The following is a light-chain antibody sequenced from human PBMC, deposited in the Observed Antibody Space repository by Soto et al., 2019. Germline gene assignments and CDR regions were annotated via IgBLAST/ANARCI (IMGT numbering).Light chain of an antibody. J-gene: IGLJ2*01. CDR2: RNY. Sequence: QSVLTQPPSASGTPGQWVTISCSGSTSNIGSNYVFWYQQLPRTAPKLLIYRNYHRPSGVPDRFSGSKSGASVSLTISGLRVEDEAHYYCAAWDDNLSGVLFGGGTKLTVL. CDR3: AAWDDNLSGVL. CDR1: TSNIGSNY. V-gene: IGLV1-47*01.